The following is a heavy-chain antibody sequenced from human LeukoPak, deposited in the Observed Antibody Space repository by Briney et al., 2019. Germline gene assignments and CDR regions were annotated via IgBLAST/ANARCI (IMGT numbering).Heavy chain of an antibody. CDR2: ISSSSSYI. V-gene: IGHV3-21*01. CDR1: GFTFSSYS. CDR3: ARDKEYYDILTGYSSYYFDY. D-gene: IGHD3-9*01. Sequence: GGSLRLSCAASGFTFSSYSMNWVRQAPGKGLEWVSSISSSSSYIYYADSVKGRFTISRDNAKNSLYLQMNSLRAEDTAVYYCARDKEYYDILTGYSSYYFDYWGQGTLVTVSS. J-gene: IGHJ4*02.